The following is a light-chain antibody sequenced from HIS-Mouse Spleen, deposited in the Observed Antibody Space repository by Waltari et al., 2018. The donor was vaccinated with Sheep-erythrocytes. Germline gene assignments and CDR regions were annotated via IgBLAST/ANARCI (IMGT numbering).Light chain of an antibody. CDR3: CSYAGSYTWV. CDR1: SSDVGGYNY. CDR2: DVS. J-gene: IGLJ3*02. Sequence: ISCTGTSSDVGGYNYVSWYQQHPGKAPKLMIYDVSKRPSGVPDRFSGSKSGNTASLTISGLQAEDEADYYCCSYAGSYTWVFGGGTKLTVL. V-gene: IGLV2-11*01.